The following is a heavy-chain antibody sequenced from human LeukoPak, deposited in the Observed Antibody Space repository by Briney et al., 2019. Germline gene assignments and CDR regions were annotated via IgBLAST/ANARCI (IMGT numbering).Heavy chain of an antibody. CDR2: IGVGGGYI. V-gene: IGHV3-23*01. Sequence: TGGSLRLSCTTSGFTFSSYAMSWVRQAPGKGLEWVSDIGVGGGYIYYADSVKGRFTISRDNSKNALYLQMNSLRADDTAVYYCASHSGSYSNWFDPWGQGTLVTVSS. CDR1: GFTFSSYA. D-gene: IGHD1-26*01. J-gene: IGHJ5*02. CDR3: ASHSGSYSNWFDP.